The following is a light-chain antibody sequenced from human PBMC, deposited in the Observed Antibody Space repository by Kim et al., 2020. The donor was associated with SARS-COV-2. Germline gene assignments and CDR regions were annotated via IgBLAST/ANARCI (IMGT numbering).Light chain of an antibody. CDR1: SGHNTYA. CDR2: LNSDGSH. CDR3: QAWGTDAVWV. J-gene: IGLJ3*02. Sequence: QLVLTQSPSASASLGASVKITCTLSSGHNTYAVAWHQQQPEKGPRYLMKLNSDGSHTRGDGIPNRFSGSSSGAERYLIISTLQSEDEADYYCQAWGTDAVWVFGGGTQLTVL. V-gene: IGLV4-69*01.